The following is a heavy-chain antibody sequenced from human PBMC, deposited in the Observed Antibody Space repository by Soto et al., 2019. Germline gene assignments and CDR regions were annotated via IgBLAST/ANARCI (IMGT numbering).Heavy chain of an antibody. CDR2: IIPIFGTA. J-gene: IGHJ4*02. Sequence: GASVKVSCKASGGTFSSYAISWVRQAPGQGLEWTGGIIPIFGTANYAQKFQGRVTITADESTSTAYMELSSLRSEDMAVYYCARDITMVRGAFDYWGQGTLVTVSS. CDR3: ARDITMVRGAFDY. V-gene: IGHV1-69*13. CDR1: GGTFSSYA. D-gene: IGHD3-10*01.